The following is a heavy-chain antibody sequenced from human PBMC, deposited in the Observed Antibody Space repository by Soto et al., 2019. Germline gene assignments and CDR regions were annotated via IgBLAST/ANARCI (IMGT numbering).Heavy chain of an antibody. J-gene: IGHJ4*02. V-gene: IGHV3-49*03. CDR2: IRSKAYGGTT. D-gene: IGHD3-22*01. Sequence: GGSLRLSCTASGFTFGDYAMSWFRQAPGKGLEWVGFIRSKAYGGTTEYAASVKGRFTISRDDSKSIAYLQMNSLKTEDTAVYYCTRARVYYDSSGYYYEGYFDYWGQGTLVTVSS. CDR3: TRARVYYDSSGYYYEGYFDY. CDR1: GFTFGDYA.